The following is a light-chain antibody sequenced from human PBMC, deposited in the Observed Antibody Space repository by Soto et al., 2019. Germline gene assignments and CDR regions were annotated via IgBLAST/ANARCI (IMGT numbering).Light chain of an antibody. Sequence: EIVMTQSPATLSVSPGERATLSCRASQSVSSNLAWYQQKPGQAPRLLIYGASTRATGIPARFSGSGSGTEFTRTISSLQSEDFAVYYCQQYNNWPGTFGQGTNVEIK. V-gene: IGKV3-15*01. CDR2: GAS. J-gene: IGKJ1*01. CDR3: QQYNNWPGT. CDR1: QSVSSN.